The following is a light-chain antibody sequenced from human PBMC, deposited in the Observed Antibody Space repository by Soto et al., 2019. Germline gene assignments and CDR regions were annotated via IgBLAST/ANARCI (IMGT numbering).Light chain of an antibody. CDR1: QSVSSY. CDR3: QQRSNRPLT. J-gene: IGKJ4*01. Sequence: DIELTQSPATLSWSPGERATISCRASQSVSSYFAWYQQKPGQAPRLLIYDASNRATGITERFSGSGSWTDATLTISSRVPEDFVVYYCQQRSNRPLTFCGGTKVEIK. V-gene: IGKV3-11*01. CDR2: DAS.